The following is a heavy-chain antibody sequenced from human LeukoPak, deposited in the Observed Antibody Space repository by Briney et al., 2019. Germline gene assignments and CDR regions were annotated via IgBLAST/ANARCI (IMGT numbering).Heavy chain of an antibody. CDR3: AKMFDTSSWYRAGFDY. D-gene: IGHD6-13*01. J-gene: IGHJ4*02. V-gene: IGHV3-23*01. CDR2: ISGSGTII. Sequence: GGSLRLSCAASGFTFSSYAMSWVRQAPRKGLEWVSVISGSGTIIYYADSVKGRFTISRDNSKNTLYLQMNSLRAEDTAVYYCAKMFDTSSWYRAGFDYWGQGTLVTVSS. CDR1: GFTFSSYA.